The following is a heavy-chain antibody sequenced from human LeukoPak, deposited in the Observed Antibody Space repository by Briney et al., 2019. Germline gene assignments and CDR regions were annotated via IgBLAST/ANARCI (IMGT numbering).Heavy chain of an antibody. D-gene: IGHD4-11*01. J-gene: IGHJ4*02. CDR1: GFTFGSYS. Sequence: GGSLSLSCAASGFTFGSYSMNWVRQAPGKGLEWVSSISTTSRYIYYADSVKGRFTVSRDNAKNSLSLQMNSLRAEDTAVYYCARGNSDYDHDYWGQGTLVTVSS. CDR2: ISTTSRYI. CDR3: ARGNSDYDHDY. V-gene: IGHV3-21*01.